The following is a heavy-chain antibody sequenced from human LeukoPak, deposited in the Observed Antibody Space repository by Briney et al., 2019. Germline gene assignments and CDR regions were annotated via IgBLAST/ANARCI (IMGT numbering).Heavy chain of an antibody. CDR3: ARESTYYYGSGSPSFDY. V-gene: IGHV3-11*04. Sequence: GGSLRLSCAASGFTFSDYYMSWIRQAPGKGLEWVSYISSSGSTIYYADSVKGRFTISRDNAKNSPYLQMNSLRAEDTAVYYCARESTYYYGSGSPSFDYWGQGTLVTVSS. CDR2: ISSSGSTI. J-gene: IGHJ4*02. CDR1: GFTFSDYY. D-gene: IGHD3-10*01.